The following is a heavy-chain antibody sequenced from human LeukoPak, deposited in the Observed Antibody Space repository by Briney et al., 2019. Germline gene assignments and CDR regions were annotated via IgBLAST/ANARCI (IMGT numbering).Heavy chain of an antibody. CDR1: GFTFSSYS. Sequence: GGSLTLSCAASGFTFSSYSMNWVRQAPGKGLEWVSSINILSNYIYYADSVKGRFTISRDNAKNSLYLQMNSLRAEDMAVYFCAKLDFYDTHWGQGTLVTVSS. J-gene: IGHJ4*02. D-gene: IGHD3-22*01. CDR3: AKLDFYDTH. V-gene: IGHV3-21*04. CDR2: INILSNYI.